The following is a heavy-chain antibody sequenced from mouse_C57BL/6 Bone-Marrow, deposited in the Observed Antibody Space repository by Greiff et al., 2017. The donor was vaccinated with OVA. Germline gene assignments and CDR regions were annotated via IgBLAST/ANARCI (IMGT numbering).Heavy chain of an antibody. D-gene: IGHD2-4*01. J-gene: IGHJ3*01. Sequence: VHVKQSGPELVKPGASVKISCKASGYSFTGYYMNWVKQSPEKSLEWIGEINPSTGGTTYNQKFKAKATLTVDKSSSTAYMQLKSLTSEDSAVYYCARGDYGFAYWGQGTLVTVSA. V-gene: IGHV1-42*01. CDR1: GYSFTGYY. CDR3: ARGDYGFAY. CDR2: INPSTGGT.